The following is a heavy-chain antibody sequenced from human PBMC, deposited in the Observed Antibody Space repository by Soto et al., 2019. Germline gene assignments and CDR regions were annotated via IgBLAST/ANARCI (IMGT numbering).Heavy chain of an antibody. Sequence: QITLKESGPTLVKPTETLTLTCTFSGFSLSTNGVGVGWIRQPPGKALEWLGLFYWDDDKRYSPSLEGRLTINKDSSKNQVVLTLTNMDPVDTGTYYCAYRKGAATGTGNWFDPWGQGIPVTVSS. CDR3: AYRKGAATGTGNWFDP. CDR2: FYWDDDK. D-gene: IGHD1-1*01. V-gene: IGHV2-5*02. CDR1: GFSLSTNGVG. J-gene: IGHJ5*02.